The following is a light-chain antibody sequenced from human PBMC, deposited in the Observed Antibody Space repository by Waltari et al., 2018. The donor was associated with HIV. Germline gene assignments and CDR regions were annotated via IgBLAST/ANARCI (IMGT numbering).Light chain of an antibody. J-gene: IGLJ2*01. CDR3: SSYTSSSTRV. Sequence: QSALTQPASVSGSPGQSITISCTGTSSDVGGYNYVSWYQQHPGKAPKLMIYEVSKRPSGVSHRFSGSTSANTASLTISGLQAEDEADYYCSSYTSSSTRVFGGGTKLTVL. V-gene: IGLV2-14*01. CDR1: SSDVGGYNY. CDR2: EVS.